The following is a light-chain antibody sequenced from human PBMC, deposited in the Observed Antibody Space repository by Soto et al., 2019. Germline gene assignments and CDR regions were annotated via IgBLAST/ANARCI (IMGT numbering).Light chain of an antibody. CDR1: NSNIGSHT. CDR3: AAWDDSLNGVV. Sequence: QSVLTQPPSASGTPGQRVTISCSGSNSNIGSHTVYWFRQVPGTAPKLLIYSNDQRPSGVPDRFSGSKSGTSVSLAISGLQSEDEADYYCAAWDDSLNGVVFGGGTKLTVL. CDR2: SND. J-gene: IGLJ2*01. V-gene: IGLV1-44*01.